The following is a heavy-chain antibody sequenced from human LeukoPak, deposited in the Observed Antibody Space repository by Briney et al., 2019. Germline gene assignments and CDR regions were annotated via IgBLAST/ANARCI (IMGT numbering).Heavy chain of an antibody. Sequence: ASVKVSCKASGDSFTSYYMHWVRQAPGQGLEWMGIINPSGGSTSYAQKFQGRVTMTRDTSISTAFMELSSLRSDDTAVYYCARDPRIAARMGSSSYWGQGTLVTVSS. D-gene: IGHD6-6*01. CDR3: ARDPRIAARMGSSSY. V-gene: IGHV1-46*01. J-gene: IGHJ4*02. CDR1: GDSFTSYY. CDR2: INPSGGST.